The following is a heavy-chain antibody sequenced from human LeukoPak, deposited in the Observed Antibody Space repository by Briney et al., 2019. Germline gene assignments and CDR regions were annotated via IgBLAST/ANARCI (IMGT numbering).Heavy chain of an antibody. CDR1: GYTFTSYD. D-gene: IGHD3-3*01. CDR2: INPNSGGT. Sequence: ASVKVSCKASGYTFTSYDINWVRQATGQGLEWMGWINPNSGGTNYAQKFQGRVTMTRDTSISTAYMELSRLTSDDTAVYYCARVNPLWSGWSFDYWGQGTLVTVSS. V-gene: IGHV1-2*02. J-gene: IGHJ4*02. CDR3: ARVNPLWSGWSFDY.